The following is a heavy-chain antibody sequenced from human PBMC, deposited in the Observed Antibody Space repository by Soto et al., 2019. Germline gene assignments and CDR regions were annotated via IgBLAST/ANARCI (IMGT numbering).Heavy chain of an antibody. J-gene: IGHJ6*02. CDR1: GFTFSSYG. CDR2: ISYDGSNK. CDR3: AKDKCGYENYGMDV. V-gene: IGHV3-30*18. Sequence: QVQLVESGGGVVQPGRSLRLSCAASGFTFSSYGMHWVRQAPGKGLEWVAVISYDGSNKYYADSVKGRFTISRDNSKNTLYLQMNSLRAEDTAVYYGAKDKCGYENYGMDVWGQGTTVTVSS. D-gene: IGHD5-12*01.